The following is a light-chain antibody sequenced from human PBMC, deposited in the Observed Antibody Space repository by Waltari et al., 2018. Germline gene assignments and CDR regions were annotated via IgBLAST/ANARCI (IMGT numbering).Light chain of an antibody. J-gene: IGKJ2*01. V-gene: IGKV1-16*01. Sequence: DIQVTQSPSTRAASLGDRVTITCRASQDISNYLAWLQQKPGKAPKSLVFGASALQTGVPSRFSGSGSGTDLTLTITNLQAEDSAIYYCQQYHTYPYTFGQGTKLEIK. CDR2: GAS. CDR1: QDISNY. CDR3: QQYHTYPYT.